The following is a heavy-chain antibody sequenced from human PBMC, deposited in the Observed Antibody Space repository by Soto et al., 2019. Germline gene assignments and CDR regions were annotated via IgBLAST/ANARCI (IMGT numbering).Heavy chain of an antibody. CDR1: GYTFINYD. Sequence: QVQLVQSGAEVKEPGASVRVSCKASGYTFINYDISWVRQATGQGLEWVGWMNPGSGKTGYANKFQGRVTMTRDASTSTAHLELSRVTSEDTALYYCARMASAGTLTWFDPWGQGTLVTVPS. V-gene: IGHV1-8*02. J-gene: IGHJ5*02. D-gene: IGHD6-13*01. CDR2: MNPGSGKT. CDR3: ARMASAGTLTWFDP.